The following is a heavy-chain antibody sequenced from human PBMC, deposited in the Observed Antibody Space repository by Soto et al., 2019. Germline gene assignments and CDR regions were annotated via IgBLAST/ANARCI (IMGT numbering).Heavy chain of an antibody. J-gene: IGHJ1*01. D-gene: IGHD3-3*01. CDR3: APSSSGAYPEYFRH. CDR2: TYWDDDN. V-gene: IGHV2-5*02. CDR1: GFSLSTGDVG. Sequence: QITLKESGPALVRPTQTLALTCTFSGFSLSTGDVGVAWIRQPPGKALEWLALTYWDDDNRYSPSLRSRLTITKDTSNNQVVLTMTNMDPVDTATYYCAPSSSGAYPEYFRHWGQGTLVTVSS.